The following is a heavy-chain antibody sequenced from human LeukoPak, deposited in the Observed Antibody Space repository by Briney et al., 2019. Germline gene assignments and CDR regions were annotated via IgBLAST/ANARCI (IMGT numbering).Heavy chain of an antibody. D-gene: IGHD2-2*01. V-gene: IGHV3-48*04. CDR1: GSTFSSHT. Sequence: PGGSLRLSCAASGSTFSSHTMNWVRQAPGKGLEWISYISNTGSVIYYADSVKGRFTISRDNVKNSLYLQMNSLRAGDTAVYYCARNLPAADYWGQGTLVTVSS. CDR2: ISNTGSVI. J-gene: IGHJ4*02. CDR3: ARNLPAADY.